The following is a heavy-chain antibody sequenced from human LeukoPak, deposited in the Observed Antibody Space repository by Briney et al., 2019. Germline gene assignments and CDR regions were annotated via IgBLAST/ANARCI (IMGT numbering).Heavy chain of an antibody. D-gene: IGHD3-22*01. V-gene: IGHV4-39*07. Sequence: PSGTLSLTCTVSGGSISSSSYCWGWIRQPPGKGLEWIGSIYYSGSTYYNPSLKSRVTISVDKSKNQFSLKLSSVTAADTAVYYCAREQRAPGYYDSSGYTNFDYWGQGTLVTVSS. CDR2: IYYSGST. CDR3: AREQRAPGYYDSSGYTNFDY. CDR1: GGSISSSSYC. J-gene: IGHJ4*02.